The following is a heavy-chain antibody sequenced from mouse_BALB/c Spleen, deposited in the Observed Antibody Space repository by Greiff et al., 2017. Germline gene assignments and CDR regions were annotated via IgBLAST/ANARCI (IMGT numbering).Heavy chain of an antibody. Sequence: EVQRVESGGGLVKPGGSLKLSCAASGFTFSSYAMSWVRQSPEKRLEWVAEISSGGSYTYYPDTVTGRFTISRDNAKNTLYLEMSSLRSEDTAMYYCARGGGNYEGTWFAYWGQGTLVTVSA. D-gene: IGHD2-1*01. V-gene: IGHV5-9-4*01. CDR2: ISSGGSYT. J-gene: IGHJ3*01. CDR1: GFTFSSYA. CDR3: ARGGGNYEGTWFAY.